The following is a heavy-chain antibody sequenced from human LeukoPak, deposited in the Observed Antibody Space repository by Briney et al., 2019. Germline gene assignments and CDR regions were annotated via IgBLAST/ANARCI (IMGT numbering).Heavy chain of an antibody. D-gene: IGHD1-26*01. Sequence: QTGGSLRLSCAASGFTFDDYAMHWVRQAPGKGLEWVSLISGDGGSTYYADSVKGRFTISRDNSKNSLYLQMNSLRTEDTASYYCAKDMEGGSYYFDYWGQGTLVTVSS. CDR3: AKDMEGGSYYFDY. CDR2: ISGDGGST. V-gene: IGHV3-43*02. J-gene: IGHJ4*02. CDR1: GFTFDDYA.